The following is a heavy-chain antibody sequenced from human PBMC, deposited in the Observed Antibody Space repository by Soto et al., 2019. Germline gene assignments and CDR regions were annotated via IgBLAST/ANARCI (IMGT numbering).Heavy chain of an antibody. D-gene: IGHD6-13*01. CDR2: IYWNDDK. CDR3: AHHVSLVLILGAEYFQH. V-gene: IGHV2-5*01. CDR1: GFSLSTSGVG. Sequence: SGPTLVNPTQTLTLTCTFSGFSLSTSGVGVGWIRQPPGKALEWLALIYWNDDKRYSPSLKSRLTITKDTSKNQVVLTMTNMDPVDTATYYCAHHVSLVLILGAEYFQHWGQGTLVTVSS. J-gene: IGHJ1*01.